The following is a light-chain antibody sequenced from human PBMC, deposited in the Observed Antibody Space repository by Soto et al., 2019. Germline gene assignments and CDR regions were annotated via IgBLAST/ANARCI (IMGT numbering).Light chain of an antibody. Sequence: ENVLTQSPGTLSLSPGERATLSCRASQSVGSSYLAWYQQKPGQAPRLLIYSTSSRATDIPDRFSGSGSGTDFTLTISRLEPEDFAVYYCQQDDSPIWTFGQGTKVEIE. CDR1: QSVGSSY. CDR2: STS. J-gene: IGKJ1*01. V-gene: IGKV3-20*01. CDR3: QQDDSPIWT.